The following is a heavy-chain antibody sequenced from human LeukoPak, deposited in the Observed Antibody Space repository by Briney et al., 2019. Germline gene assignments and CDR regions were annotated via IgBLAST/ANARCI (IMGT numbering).Heavy chain of an antibody. Sequence: TRYSPSFQGQVTISADKSISTAYLQWRSLKASDTAMYYCARPYGDYGGPFDYWGQGTLVTVSS. V-gene: IGHV5-51*01. J-gene: IGHJ4*02. CDR3: ARPYGDYGGPFDY. CDR2: T. D-gene: IGHD4-17*01.